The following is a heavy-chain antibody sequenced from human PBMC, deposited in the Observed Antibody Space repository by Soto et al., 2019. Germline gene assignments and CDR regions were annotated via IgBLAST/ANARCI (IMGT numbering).Heavy chain of an antibody. CDR3: AREETSGSRWFDP. V-gene: IGHV4-31*03. CDR2: IYYSGST. J-gene: IGHJ5*02. Sequence: PSETLSLTCTVSGDSISSGGYYWTWIRQHPGKGLEWIGYIYYSGSTYYNPSLKSRLTISIDTSKNQFSLKLSSVTAADTAVYHCAREETSGSRWFDPWGQGTLVTVSS. D-gene: IGHD2-15*01. CDR1: GDSISSGGYY.